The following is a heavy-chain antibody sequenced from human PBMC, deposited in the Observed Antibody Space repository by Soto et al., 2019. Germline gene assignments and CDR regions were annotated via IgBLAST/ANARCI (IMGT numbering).Heavy chain of an antibody. CDR2: IIPIFGTA. CDR3: ARDCRSYCGGDCYGVLPHDAFDI. Sequence: GASVKVSCKASGGTFSSYAIRWVRQAPGQGLEWMGGIIPIFGTANYAQKFQGRVTITADESTSTAYMELSSLRSEDTAVYYCARDCRSYCGGDCYGVLPHDAFDIWGQGTMVTVSS. CDR1: GGTFSSYA. V-gene: IGHV1-69*13. J-gene: IGHJ3*02. D-gene: IGHD2-21*02.